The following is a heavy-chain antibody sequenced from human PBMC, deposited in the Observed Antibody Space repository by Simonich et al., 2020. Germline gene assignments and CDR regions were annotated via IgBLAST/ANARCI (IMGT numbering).Heavy chain of an antibody. D-gene: IGHD2-15*01. J-gene: IGHJ4*02. CDR2: ISAYNGNT. CDR3: ARASRGTWWYYYFDY. CDR1: GYTFTSYG. Sequence: QVQLVQSGAEVKKPGASVKVSCKASGYTFTSYGISWVRQAPGQGREWMGWISAYNGNTNYAQKLQGRVTMTTDPSTITAYRELRSLRSDDTAVYYCARASRGTWWYYYFDYWGQGTLVTVSS. V-gene: IGHV1-18*01.